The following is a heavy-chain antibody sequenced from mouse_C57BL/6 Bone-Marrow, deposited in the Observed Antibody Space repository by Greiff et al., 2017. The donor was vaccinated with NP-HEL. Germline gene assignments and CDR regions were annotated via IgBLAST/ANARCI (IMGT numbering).Heavy chain of an antibody. J-gene: IGHJ3*01. CDR2: ISSGGDYI. V-gene: IGHV5-9-1*02. Sequence: EVMLVESGEGLVKPGGSLKLSCAASGFTFSSYAMSWVRQTPEKRLEWVAYISSGGDYIYYAATVKGRFTISRDNARNTLYLQMSSLKSEDTAMYYCTRIYYYGSSPPWFAYWGQGTLVTVSA. CDR3: TRIYYYGSSPPWFAY. CDR1: GFTFSSYA. D-gene: IGHD1-1*01.